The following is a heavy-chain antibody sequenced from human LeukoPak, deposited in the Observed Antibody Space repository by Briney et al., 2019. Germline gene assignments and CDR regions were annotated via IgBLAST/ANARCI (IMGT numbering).Heavy chain of an antibody. V-gene: IGHV3-74*01. Sequence: RAGGSLRLSCAASGLTFDKTWMHWIPQAPGKGLVWVSRIKNDGITTTYADSVKGRFTISRDNAKNSLYLQMNSLRAEDTAVYYCAADGEYAFLVWGQGTMVTVSS. D-gene: IGHD2/OR15-2a*01. CDR2: IKNDGITT. J-gene: IGHJ3*01. CDR3: AADGEYAFLV. CDR1: GLTFDKTW.